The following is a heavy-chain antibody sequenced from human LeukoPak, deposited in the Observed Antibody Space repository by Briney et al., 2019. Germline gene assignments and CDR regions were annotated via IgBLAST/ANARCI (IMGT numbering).Heavy chain of an antibody. CDR3: ARAWNWNYAELGY. D-gene: IGHD1-7*01. J-gene: IGHJ4*02. V-gene: IGHV4-59*01. Sequence: SETLSLTCTVSGGSISSYYWSWIRQPPGKGLEWIGYIYYSGSTNYNPSLKSRVTISVDTSKNQLSLKLSSVTAADTAVYYCARAWNWNYAELGYWGQGTLVTVSS. CDR1: GGSISSYY. CDR2: IYYSGST.